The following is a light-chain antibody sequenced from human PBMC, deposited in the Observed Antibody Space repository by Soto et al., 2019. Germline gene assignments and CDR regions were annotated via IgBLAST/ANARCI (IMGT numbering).Light chain of an antibody. Sequence: DIQMTQSPSTLSASVGDRVTITCRASQSISSWLAWYQQKPGKAPKLLIYKASSLESGVPSRFSGSGSGAEFTLTISSLQPEDFATYHCQQYNGYPYTFGQGTKLEIK. CDR3: QQYNGYPYT. V-gene: IGKV1-5*03. J-gene: IGKJ2*01. CDR2: KAS. CDR1: QSISSW.